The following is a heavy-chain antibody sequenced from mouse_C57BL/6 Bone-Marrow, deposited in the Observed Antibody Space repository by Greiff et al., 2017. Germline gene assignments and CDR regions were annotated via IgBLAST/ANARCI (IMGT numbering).Heavy chain of an antibody. CDR2: INPYNGGT. Sequence: EVQLQQSGPVLVKPGASVKMSCKASGYTFTDYYMNWVKQSPGQSLEWIGVINPYNGGTSYNQKFKGKATLTVAKSSSTAYMGLNSQTSEDSAVYCCEIWSPRGYWGQGTTLTVSS. V-gene: IGHV1-19*01. J-gene: IGHJ2*01. CDR3: EIWSPRGY. D-gene: IGHD1-1*02. CDR1: GYTFTDYY.